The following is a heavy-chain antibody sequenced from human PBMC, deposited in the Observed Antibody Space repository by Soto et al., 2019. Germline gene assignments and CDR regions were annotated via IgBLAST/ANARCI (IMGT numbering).Heavy chain of an antibody. D-gene: IGHD3-10*01. CDR3: ARGYGSGSYYKIVAYYFDY. Sequence: SETLSLTCAVYGGSFSGYYWSWIRQPPGKGLEWIGEINHSGSTNYNPSLKSRVTISVDTSKNQFSLKLSSVTAADTAVYYCARGYGSGSYYKIVAYYFDYWGQGTLVTASS. J-gene: IGHJ4*02. CDR1: GGSFSGYY. CDR2: INHSGST. V-gene: IGHV4-34*01.